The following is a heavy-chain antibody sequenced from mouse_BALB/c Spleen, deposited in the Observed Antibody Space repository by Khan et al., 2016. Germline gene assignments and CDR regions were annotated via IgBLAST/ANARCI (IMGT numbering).Heavy chain of an antibody. V-gene: IGHV10-1*02. CDR1: EFTFNTYA. J-gene: IGHJ2*01. D-gene: IGHD3-3*01. CDR2: IRSKSNNYAT. Sequence: EVQLVESGGGLVQPKGSLKLSCAASEFTFNTYAMNWVRQAPGKGLEWVARIRSKSNNYATYYADSVKDRFTISRDDSQSMLYLQMNNLKTEDTAMYYCVRGDGSWSYSGQGTTLTVSS. CDR3: VRGDGSWSY.